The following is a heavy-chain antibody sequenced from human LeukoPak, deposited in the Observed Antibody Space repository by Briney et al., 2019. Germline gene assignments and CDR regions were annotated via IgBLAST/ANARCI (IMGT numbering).Heavy chain of an antibody. CDR1: GFTFGEYA. CDR2: IYPGGST. CDR3: ARTTVTTNFKDAFDI. D-gene: IGHD4-17*01. V-gene: IGHV3-53*01. J-gene: IGHJ3*02. Sequence: GGSLRLSCTTSGFTFGEYAMSWVRQAPGKGLEWVSVIYPGGSTYYAGSVQGRFTVSRDNSKNTLYLQMNSLRDEDTAMYYCARTTVTTNFKDAFDIWGQGTVVTVSS.